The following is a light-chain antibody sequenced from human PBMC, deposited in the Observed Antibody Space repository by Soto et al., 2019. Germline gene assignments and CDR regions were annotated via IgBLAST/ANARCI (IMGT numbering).Light chain of an antibody. CDR2: DAS. CDR1: QSVSSSY. J-gene: IGKJ5*01. Sequence: DIMFTQSPGTLALSRGERATRSCRASQSVSSSYLAWYQQKPCQAPRLIIYDASNRATGIPARFSGSGSGTDFTLTISSLEPEDFAVYYCQQRSNWPLTFGQGTRLEIK. V-gene: IGKV3-11*01. CDR3: QQRSNWPLT.